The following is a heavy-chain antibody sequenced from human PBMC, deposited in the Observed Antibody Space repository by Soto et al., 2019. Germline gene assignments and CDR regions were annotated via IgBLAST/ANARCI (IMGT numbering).Heavy chain of an antibody. V-gene: IGHV3-15*01. D-gene: IGHD1-1*01. Sequence: EVQVVESGGDLVEPGGSLRLSCVTSGCMFSSAWMSWVRQGPGKGLEWVARIKSKNDGGAADYAAPVNGRFSISRDDSKSTVYLQMNSLRAEDTALYYCVEGWNDFWGQGTLVTVSS. CDR3: VEGWNDF. J-gene: IGHJ4*02. CDR1: GCMFSSAW. CDR2: IKSKNDGGAA.